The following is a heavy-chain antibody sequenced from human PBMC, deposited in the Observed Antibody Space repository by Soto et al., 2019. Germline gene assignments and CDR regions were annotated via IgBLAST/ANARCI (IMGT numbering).Heavy chain of an antibody. CDR1: GSSLSSYY. CDR2: IYYSGST. CDR3: ARVEMATTLDAFDI. D-gene: IGHD5-12*01. V-gene: IGHV4-59*01. J-gene: IGHJ3*02. Sequence: SETLSLTCTVSGSSLSSYYWSWIRQPPGKGLEWIGYIYYSGSTNYNPSLKSRVTISVDTSKNQFSLKLSSVTAADTAVYYCARVEMATTLDAFDIWGQGTMVTVSS.